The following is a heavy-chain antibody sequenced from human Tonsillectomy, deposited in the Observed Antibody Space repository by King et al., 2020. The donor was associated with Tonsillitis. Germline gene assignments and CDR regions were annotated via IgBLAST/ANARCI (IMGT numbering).Heavy chain of an antibody. CDR2: IYHSGST. Sequence: VQLQESGPGLVKPSGTLSLTCAVSGGSISSSNWWSWVRQPPGKGLEWIGEIYHSGSTNYNPALKSRVTISVDKSKNQVSLKLGSVTAADTAVSYCASRESGRLGEIDYWGQGTLVTVSS. J-gene: IGHJ4*02. V-gene: IGHV4-4*02. D-gene: IGHD3-16*01. CDR1: GGSISSSNW. CDR3: ASRESGRLGEIDY.